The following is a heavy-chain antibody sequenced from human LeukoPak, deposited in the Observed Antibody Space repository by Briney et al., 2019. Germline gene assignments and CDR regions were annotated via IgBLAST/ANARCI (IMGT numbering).Heavy chain of an antibody. D-gene: IGHD3-10*01. J-gene: IGHJ4*02. V-gene: IGHV1-18*01. Sequence: GASVKVSCKASGYAFTSYGISWVRQAPGQGLEWMGWISAYNGNTNYAQKLQGRVTMTTGTSTSTAYMELRSLRSDDTAVYYCARDRYYYGSGSYVGGPADYWGQGTLVTVSS. CDR1: GYAFTSYG. CDR3: ARDRYYYGSGSYVGGPADY. CDR2: ISAYNGNT.